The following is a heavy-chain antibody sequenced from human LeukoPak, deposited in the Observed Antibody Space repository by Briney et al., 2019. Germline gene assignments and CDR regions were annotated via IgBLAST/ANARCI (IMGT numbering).Heavy chain of an antibody. Sequence: GGSLRLSCAASGFTFRSYSMNWVRQAPGKGLEWVSSISSSSSYIYYADSVKGRFTISRDNAKNSLYLQMNSLRAEDTAVYYCARDGVLWFGGEGAFDIWGQGTMVTVSS. CDR2: ISSSSSYI. CDR1: GFTFRSYS. V-gene: IGHV3-21*01. J-gene: IGHJ3*02. D-gene: IGHD3-10*01. CDR3: ARDGVLWFGGEGAFDI.